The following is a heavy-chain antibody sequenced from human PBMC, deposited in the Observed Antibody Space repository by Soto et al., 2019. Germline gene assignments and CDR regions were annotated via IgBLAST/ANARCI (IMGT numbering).Heavy chain of an antibody. CDR2: ISSSSSTI. Sequence: DVQLVESGGGLVRPGGSLRLSCAASGFTFNIYSMNWVRQAPGKGLEWVSYISSSSSTIYYADSVKGRFTISRDNAKNSLYLQMNSLRAEDTAVYYCVRIGGGSPVDYWGQGTLVTVSS. J-gene: IGHJ4*02. CDR3: VRIGGGSPVDY. CDR1: GFTFNIYS. V-gene: IGHV3-48*01.